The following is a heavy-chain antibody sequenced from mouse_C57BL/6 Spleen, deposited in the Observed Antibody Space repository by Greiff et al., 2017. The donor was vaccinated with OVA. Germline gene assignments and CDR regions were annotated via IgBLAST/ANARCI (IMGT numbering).Heavy chain of an antibody. CDR2: IYPGDGDT. V-gene: IGHV1-82*01. CDR1: GYAFSSSW. CDR3: ANYGSTPYYYAMDY. Sequence: VQLQQSGPELVKPGASVKISCKASGYAFSSSWMNWVKQRPGKGLEWIGRIYPGDGDTNYNGKFKGKATLTADKSSSTAYMQLSSLTSEDSAVYFCANYGSTPYYYAMDYWGQGTSVTVSS. D-gene: IGHD1-1*01. J-gene: IGHJ4*01.